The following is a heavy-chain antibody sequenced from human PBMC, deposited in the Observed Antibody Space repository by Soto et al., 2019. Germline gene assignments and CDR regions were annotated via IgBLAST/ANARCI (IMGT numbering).Heavy chain of an antibody. J-gene: IGHJ4*02. D-gene: IGHD3-3*01. CDR1: GGSFSGYY. V-gene: IGHV4-34*02. CDR3: ARGVYNTIFGVVSLDY. Sequence: QVQLQQWGAGLLKPSETLSLTCAVYGGSFSGYYWSWIRQSPGKGLAWIGEINHSASTICNSSLKSRVTIAVDTSKNQCSLKLSSVTAADTAVYYCARGVYNTIFGVVSLDYWGQGTLVTVSS. CDR2: INHSAST.